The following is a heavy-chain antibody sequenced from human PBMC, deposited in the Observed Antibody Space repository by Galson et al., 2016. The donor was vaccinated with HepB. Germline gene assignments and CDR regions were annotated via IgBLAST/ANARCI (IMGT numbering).Heavy chain of an antibody. CDR3: ARYDYGDPFDY. V-gene: IGHV5-10-1*01. CDR2: IDPSDSYT. D-gene: IGHD4-17*01. Sequence: KGLEWMGRIDPSDSYTNYSPSFQGHVTISADKSISTAYLQWSSLKASDTAMYYCARYDYGDPFDYWGQGTLVTVSS. J-gene: IGHJ4*02.